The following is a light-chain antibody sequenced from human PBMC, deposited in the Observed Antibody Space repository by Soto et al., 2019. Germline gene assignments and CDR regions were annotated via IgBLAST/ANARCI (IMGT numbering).Light chain of an antibody. V-gene: IGKV1-39*01. J-gene: IGKJ4*01. CDR3: QQSYSTPVT. CDR1: QSISNY. Sequence: QMTQSPSSLSASVGEKIIITCRASQSISNYLNWYQQKPGKAPKLLIYAASSLQSGVPSRFSGSGSGTDFTLTISSLQPEDFATYYCQQSYSTPVTFGGGTKVDIK. CDR2: AAS.